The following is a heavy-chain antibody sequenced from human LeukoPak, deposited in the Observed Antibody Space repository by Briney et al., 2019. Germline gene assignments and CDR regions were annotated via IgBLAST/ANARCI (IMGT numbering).Heavy chain of an antibody. V-gene: IGHV4-59*01. CDR3: ARDRWSSSWYDY. CDR1: GGSISSYY. J-gene: IGHJ4*02. CDR2: IYYSGST. Sequence: KPSETLSLTCTVSGGSISSYYWSWIRQPPGKGLEWIGYIYYSGSTNYNPSLKSRATISVDTSKNQFSLKLSSVTAADTAVYYCARDRWSSSWYDYWGQGTLVTVSS. D-gene: IGHD6-13*01.